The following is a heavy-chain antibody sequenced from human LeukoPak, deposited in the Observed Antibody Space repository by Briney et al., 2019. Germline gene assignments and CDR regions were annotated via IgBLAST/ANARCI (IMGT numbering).Heavy chain of an antibody. CDR1: GFTFSSYS. Sequence: GGSLRLSCAASGFTFSSYSMNWVRRAPGKGLEWVSSISSSSSYIYYADSVKGRFTISRDNAKNSLYLQMSSLRAEDTAVYYCAGDGKGRKFDYWGQGTLVTVSS. J-gene: IGHJ4*02. CDR3: AGDGKGRKFDY. CDR2: ISSSSSYI. V-gene: IGHV3-21*01. D-gene: IGHD4-23*01.